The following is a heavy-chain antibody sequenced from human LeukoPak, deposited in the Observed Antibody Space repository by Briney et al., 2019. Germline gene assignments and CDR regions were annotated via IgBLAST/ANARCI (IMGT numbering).Heavy chain of an antibody. D-gene: IGHD3-10*01. V-gene: IGHV5-10-1*01. J-gene: IGHJ6*04. CDR1: GYSFTSYW. CDR3: ARLVRTGYYYYYGMDV. CDR2: IDPSDSYT. Sequence: GESLKISCKGSGYSFTSYWVSWVRQMPGKGLEWMGRIDPSDSYTNYSPSFQGHVTISADKSISTAYLQWSSLKASDTAMYYCARLVRTGYYYYYGMDVWGKGTTVTVSP.